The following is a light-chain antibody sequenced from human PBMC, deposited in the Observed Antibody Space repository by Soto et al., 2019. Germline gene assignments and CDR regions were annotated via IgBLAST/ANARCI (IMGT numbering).Light chain of an antibody. V-gene: IGLV2-14*01. J-gene: IGLJ1*01. CDR1: SSDVDGNKY. CDR2: KVS. CDR3: TSSTSDSLYV. Sequence: QSALTQPASVSGSPGQSITISCTGTSSDVDGNKYVSWYQQYPGKVPKLLINKVSNRPSGVSNRFSGSKSGNTASLTISGLLAEDEADYFCTSSTSDSLYVFGTGTKVTVL.